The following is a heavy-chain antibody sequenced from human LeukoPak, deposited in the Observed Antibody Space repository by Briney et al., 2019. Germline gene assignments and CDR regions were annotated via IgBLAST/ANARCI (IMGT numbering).Heavy chain of an antibody. CDR1: GGTFSSYA. CDR2: IIPIFGTA. V-gene: IGHV1-69*13. Sequence: SVKVSCKASGGTFSSYAISWVRQAPGQGLEWMGGIIPIFGTANYAQKFQGRVTIIADESTSTAYMELSSLRSEDTAVYYCARGEWLRFSYYFDYWGQGTLVTVSS. J-gene: IGHJ4*02. CDR3: ARGEWLRFSYYFDY. D-gene: IGHD5-12*01.